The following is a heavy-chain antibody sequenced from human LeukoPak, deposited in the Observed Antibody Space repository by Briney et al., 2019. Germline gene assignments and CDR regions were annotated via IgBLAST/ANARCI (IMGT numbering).Heavy chain of an antibody. Sequence: GRSLRLSCAAFGFTFDDYAMHWVRQAPGKGLEWVSGISWNSGSIGYADSVKGRFTISRDNAKNSLYLQMNSLRAEDTALYYCAKDTGGYYYDSSVSDWGQGTVVTVSS. D-gene: IGHD3-22*01. CDR3: AKDTGGYYYDSSVSD. J-gene: IGHJ4*02. CDR2: ISWNSGSI. V-gene: IGHV3-9*01. CDR1: GFTFDDYA.